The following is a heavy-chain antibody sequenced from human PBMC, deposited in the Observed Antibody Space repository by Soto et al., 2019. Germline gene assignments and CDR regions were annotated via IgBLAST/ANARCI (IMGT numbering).Heavy chain of an antibody. J-gene: IGHJ4*02. V-gene: IGHV3-23*01. CDR1: GFTFSSYA. CDR2: ISAGGDST. Sequence: EVQLLESGGGLVQPGGSLRLSCAASGFTFSSYAMSWVRQAPGKGLECVSTISAGGDSTYSADSMKGRFTISRDNSKNTLYLQMDSLRADDTAVYYCAKAGGYNTARHYYFDYWGQGTLVTVSS. D-gene: IGHD5-12*01. CDR3: AKAGGYNTARHYYFDY.